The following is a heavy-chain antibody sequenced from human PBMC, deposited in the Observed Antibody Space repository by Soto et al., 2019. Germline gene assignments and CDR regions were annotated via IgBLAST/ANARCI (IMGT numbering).Heavy chain of an antibody. CDR3: AKDTLWFGELLYESHGVLRINYFDY. Sequence: PGGSLRLSCAASGFTFDDYAMHWVRQAPGKGLEWVSGISWNSGSIGYADSVKGRFTISRDNAKNSLYLQMNSLRAEDTALYYCAKDTLWFGELLYESHGVLRINYFDYWGQGTLVTVSS. CDR1: GFTFDDYA. D-gene: IGHD3-10*01. CDR2: ISWNSGSI. V-gene: IGHV3-9*01. J-gene: IGHJ4*02.